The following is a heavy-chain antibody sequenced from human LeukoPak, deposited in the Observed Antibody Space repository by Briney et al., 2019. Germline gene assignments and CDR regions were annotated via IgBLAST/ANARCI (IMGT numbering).Heavy chain of an antibody. Sequence: SETLSLTCTVSGGSISSYYWSWIRQPPGKGLEWIGEINHSGSTNYNPSLKSRVTISVDTSKNQFSLKLSSVTAADTAVYYCARGKAGATYYYYYYMDVWGKGTTVTVSS. CDR3: ARGKAGATYYYYYYMDV. D-gene: IGHD1-26*01. CDR2: INHSGST. CDR1: GGSISSYY. V-gene: IGHV4-34*01. J-gene: IGHJ6*03.